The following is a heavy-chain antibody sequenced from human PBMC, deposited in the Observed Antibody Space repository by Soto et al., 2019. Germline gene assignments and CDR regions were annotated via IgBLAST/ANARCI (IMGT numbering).Heavy chain of an antibody. D-gene: IGHD7-27*01. V-gene: IGHV1-18*01. Sequence: ASVKVSCKASGYTFTSYGISWVRQAPGQGLEWMGWISAYNGNTNYAQKLQGSVTMTTDTSTSSAYMELRSLRSDGTAVYYGARDILELKTGDQRSAFDYWGQGTLVTVSS. CDR3: ARDILELKTGDQRSAFDY. CDR1: GYTFTSYG. CDR2: ISAYNGNT. J-gene: IGHJ4*02.